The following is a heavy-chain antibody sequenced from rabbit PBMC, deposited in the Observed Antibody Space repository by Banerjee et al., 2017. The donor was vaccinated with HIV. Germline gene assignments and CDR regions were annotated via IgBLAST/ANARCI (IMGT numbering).Heavy chain of an antibody. V-gene: IGHV1S47*01. CDR3: FPCSSSSGYLAYYFNL. D-gene: IGHD1-1*01. J-gene: IGHJ4*01. Sequence: QEQLVESGGGLVQPGGSLKLSCKASGFDFSSYGVSWVRQAPGKGLEWIGYIDPIFGSTYYANWVKALFTITSHNAQNTLYLQLYSLTAADSATYFFFPCSSSSGYLAYYFNLWGPGTLVTVS. CDR1: GFDFSSYG. CDR2: IDPIFGST.